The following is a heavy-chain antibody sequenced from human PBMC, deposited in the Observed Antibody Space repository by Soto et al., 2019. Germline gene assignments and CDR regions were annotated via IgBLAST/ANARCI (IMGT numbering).Heavy chain of an antibody. J-gene: IGHJ4*02. Sequence: PGGSLRLSCAASGFTFSSYGMHWVRQAPGKGLEWVAVISYDVSNKYYADSVKGRFTISRDNSKNTLYLQMNSLRAEDTAVYYCAKEGDGYNWAFDYWGQGTLVTVSS. D-gene: IGHD1-1*01. CDR2: ISYDVSNK. CDR1: GFTFSSYG. V-gene: IGHV3-30*18. CDR3: AKEGDGYNWAFDY.